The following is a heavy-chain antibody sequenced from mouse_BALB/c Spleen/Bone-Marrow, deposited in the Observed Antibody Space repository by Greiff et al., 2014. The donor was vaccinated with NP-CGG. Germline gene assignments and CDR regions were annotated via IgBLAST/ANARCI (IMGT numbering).Heavy chain of an antibody. J-gene: IGHJ2*01. CDR1: GFTFSTYG. CDR2: ISSGGSYT. CDR3: AGQGGYFDY. Sequence: EVHLVESGGDLVKPGGSLKLSCAASGFTFSTYGMSWVRQTPDKRLEWVATISSGGSYTYYPDSVKGRFTISRDNAKNTLYLQMSSLKSEDTAMYYCAGQGGYFDYWGQGTTLTVSS. V-gene: IGHV5-6*01.